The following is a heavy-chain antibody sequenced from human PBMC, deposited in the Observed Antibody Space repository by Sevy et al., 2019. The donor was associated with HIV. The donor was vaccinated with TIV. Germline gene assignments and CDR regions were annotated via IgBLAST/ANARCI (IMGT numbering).Heavy chain of an antibody. D-gene: IGHD1-26*01. CDR3: ARHVWALLEDDAFDI. CDR1: GYSISSGYY. J-gene: IGHJ3*02. Sequence: SETLSLTCAVSGYSISSGYYWGWIRQPPGKGLEWIGSIFESGSTYYNPSLKSRVTISVDTSKNQFSLNLSSVTAADTAVYYCARHVWALLEDDAFDIWGQRTMVTVSS. V-gene: IGHV4-38-2*01. CDR2: IFESGST.